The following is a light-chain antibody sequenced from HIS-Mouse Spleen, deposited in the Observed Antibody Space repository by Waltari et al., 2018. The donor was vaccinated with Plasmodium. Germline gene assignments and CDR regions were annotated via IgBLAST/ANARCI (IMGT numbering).Light chain of an antibody. J-gene: IGKJ1*01. Sequence: DIQMTQSPSSLSSSVGDRVPITCRASQSINNYLNLYQQKTGKAPKFLIDAAYTLQSGVPSRFSGSGSATDFTLTISSLQHEDFATYYCQQSYSTWTFGQGTKVEIK. V-gene: IGKV1-39*01. CDR2: AAY. CDR3: QQSYSTWT. CDR1: QSINNY.